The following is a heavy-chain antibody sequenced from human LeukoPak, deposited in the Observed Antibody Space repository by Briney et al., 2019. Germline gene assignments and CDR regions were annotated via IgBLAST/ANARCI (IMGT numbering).Heavy chain of an antibody. CDR1: GFTFSSYS. V-gene: IGHV3-21*01. Sequence: GGSLRLSCAASGFTFSSYSMNWVRQAPGKGLEWVSSISSSSSYIYYADSVKGRFTISRDNAKNSLYLQMNSLRAEDTAVYYCARELGYSYSIFDYWGQGTLVTVSS. D-gene: IGHD5-18*01. CDR2: ISSSSSYI. CDR3: ARELGYSYSIFDY. J-gene: IGHJ4*02.